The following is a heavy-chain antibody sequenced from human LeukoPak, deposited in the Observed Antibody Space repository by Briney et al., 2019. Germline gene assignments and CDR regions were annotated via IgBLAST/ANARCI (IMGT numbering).Heavy chain of an antibody. Sequence: PGGSLRLSCAASGFTFSSYAMHWVRQAPGKGLEYVSAISSNGGSTYYANSVKGRFTISRDNSKNTLYLQMGSLRAEDMAVYYCARDRLPYLYCDILTGNNWFDPWGQGTLVTVSS. J-gene: IGHJ5*02. V-gene: IGHV3-64*01. D-gene: IGHD3-9*01. CDR2: ISSNGGST. CDR3: ARDRLPYLYCDILTGNNWFDP. CDR1: GFTFSSYA.